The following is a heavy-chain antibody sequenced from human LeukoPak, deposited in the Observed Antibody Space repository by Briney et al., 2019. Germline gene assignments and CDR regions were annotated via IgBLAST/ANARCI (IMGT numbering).Heavy chain of an antibody. D-gene: IGHD3-3*01. CDR2: INHSGST. J-gene: IGHJ4*02. CDR3: ARGGMTIFGVVIGRAFDY. CDR1: GGSFSGYY. Sequence: SETLSLTCAVYGGSFSGYYWSWIRQRPGKGLEWIGEINHSGSTNYNPSLKSRVTISVDTSKNQFSLKLSSVTAADTAVYYCARGGMTIFGVVIGRAFDYWGQGTLVTVSS. V-gene: IGHV4-34*01.